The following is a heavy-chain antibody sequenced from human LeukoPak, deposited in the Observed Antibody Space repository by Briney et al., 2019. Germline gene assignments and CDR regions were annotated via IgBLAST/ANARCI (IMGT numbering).Heavy chain of an antibody. D-gene: IGHD3-22*01. Sequence: VGCLRLSCEASGFSTRTYYMSWGCQVPGEGLEWVSVIYSGGAIRYADSVKDLFTFSRDNSKDKLNLQMTILRADDTAVYYCVRAGHHNFYSDSSGYYGDAFDVLGRGTVVTVSS. CDR2: IYSGGAI. CDR1: GFSTRTYY. J-gene: IGHJ3*01. V-gene: IGHV3-53*01. CDR3: VRAGHHNFYSDSSGYYGDAFDV.